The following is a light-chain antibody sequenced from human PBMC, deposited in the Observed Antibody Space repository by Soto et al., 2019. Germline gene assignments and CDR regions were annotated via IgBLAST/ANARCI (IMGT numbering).Light chain of an antibody. J-gene: IGKJ3*01. V-gene: IGKV3-15*01. CDR3: QQYNNLPPA. CDR1: QSVSSN. CDR2: GAS. Sequence: EIVMTQSPATLSVSPGERATLSCRASQSVSSNLAWYQQKPGQGPRLLIYGASTRATGIPARFSGSGSGTEFTLTISSLQSEDFAVYYCQQYNNLPPAFGPGTKVDIK.